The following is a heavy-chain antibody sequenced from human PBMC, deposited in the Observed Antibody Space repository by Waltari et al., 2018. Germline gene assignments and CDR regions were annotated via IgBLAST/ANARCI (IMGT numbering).Heavy chain of an antibody. Sequence: QVQLVQSVAEVKKPRASVKLSCKASGYTSTGHYMPWVRQPPGQGLEWMGWINPNSGGTNYAQKLQGRVTMTRDTSISTGYMELSRLRSDDTAVYYCARVHKVDYGGNRDPPGYWGQGTLVTVSS. V-gene: IGHV1-2*02. CDR1: GYTSTGHY. CDR3: ARVHKVDYGGNRDPPGY. J-gene: IGHJ4*02. D-gene: IGHD4-17*01. CDR2: INPNSGGT.